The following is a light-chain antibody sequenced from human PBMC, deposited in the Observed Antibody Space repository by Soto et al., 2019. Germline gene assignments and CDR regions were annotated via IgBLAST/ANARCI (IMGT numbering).Light chain of an antibody. J-gene: IGLJ2*01. V-gene: IGLV3-1*01. CDR3: QAWDSNPV. CDR2: QHY. CDR1: KLGDKY. Sequence: SYELTQPPSVSVSPGQTASITCSGDKLGDKYACWYQQKPGQSPVLVIYQHYKRPSGIPERFSGSNSGNTATLTISGTQATDEADYYCQAWDSNPVFGGGTKLTVL.